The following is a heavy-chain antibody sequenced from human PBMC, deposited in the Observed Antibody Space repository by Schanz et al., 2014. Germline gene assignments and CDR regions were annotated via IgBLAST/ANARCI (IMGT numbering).Heavy chain of an antibody. D-gene: IGHD6-13*01. CDR1: GITFSSHS. CDR2: ITYNGGTT. CDR3: VSQTGSTND. V-gene: IGHV3-48*01. J-gene: IGHJ4*02. Sequence: EVQLLESGGGLVQPGGSLRLSCAASGITFSSHSFNWVRQAPGKGLEWISYITYNGGTTYYADSVKGRFTISRDNAKNTLYQQMNSLRAEDTAVDLCVSQTGSTNDWGQGTLVTVSS.